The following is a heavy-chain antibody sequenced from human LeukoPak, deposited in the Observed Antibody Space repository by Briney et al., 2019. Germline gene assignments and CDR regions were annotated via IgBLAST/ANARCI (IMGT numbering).Heavy chain of an antibody. Sequence: GRSLRLSCAASGSTFSSYGMHWVRQAPGKGLEWVAVIWYDGSNKYYADSVKGRFTISRDNSKNTLYLQMNSLRAEDTAVYYCARTYSSFFSFDYWGQGTLVTVSS. D-gene: IGHD6-6*01. J-gene: IGHJ4*02. CDR2: IWYDGSNK. CDR3: ARTYSSFFSFDY. CDR1: GSTFSSYG. V-gene: IGHV3-33*01.